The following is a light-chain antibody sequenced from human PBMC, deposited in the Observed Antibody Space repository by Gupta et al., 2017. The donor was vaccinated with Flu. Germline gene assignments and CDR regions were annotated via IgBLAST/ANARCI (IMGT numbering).Light chain of an antibody. CDR2: KAS. V-gene: IGKV1-5*03. Sequence: GDRVTLSCRASQSISDCLTWYQQKPGTAPKLLIYKASTLDSGVPSRFSGSGSGTEFTLTINTLQPDDFATYFCQQYDAYQWTFGQGTKVEIK. CDR3: QQYDAYQWT. CDR1: QSISDC. J-gene: IGKJ1*01.